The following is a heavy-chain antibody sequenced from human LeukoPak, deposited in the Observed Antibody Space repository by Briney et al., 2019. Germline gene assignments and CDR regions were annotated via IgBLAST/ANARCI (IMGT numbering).Heavy chain of an antibody. CDR2: NSAYNYNT. CDR1: GYTFTNYA. J-gene: IGHJ4*02. V-gene: IGHV1-18*01. CDR3: ARDDGLGYCSSMTCYVFDY. Sequence: ASVKVSCKSSGYTFTNYAVSWLRQAPGQGLERMGWNSAYNYNTNYAQKFQGRLTMTTDPSTNTGYMELRSLRSDDTAVYYCARDDGLGYCSSMTCYVFDYWGQGTLVTVSS. D-gene: IGHD2-2*01.